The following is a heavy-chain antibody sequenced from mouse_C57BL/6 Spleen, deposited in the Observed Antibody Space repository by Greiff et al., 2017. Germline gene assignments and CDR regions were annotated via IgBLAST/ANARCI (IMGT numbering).Heavy chain of an antibody. CDR1: GYTFTSYW. CDR2: INPSNGGT. CDR3: ARRSNYYGSSYWYFDV. D-gene: IGHD1-1*01. Sequence: QVQLQQPGTELVKPGASVKLSCKASGYTFTSYWMHWVKQRPGQGLEWIGNINPSNGGTNYNEKFKSKATLTVDKSSSTAYMQLSSLTSEDSAVYYCARRSNYYGSSYWYFDVWGTGTTVTVSS. J-gene: IGHJ1*03. V-gene: IGHV1-53*01.